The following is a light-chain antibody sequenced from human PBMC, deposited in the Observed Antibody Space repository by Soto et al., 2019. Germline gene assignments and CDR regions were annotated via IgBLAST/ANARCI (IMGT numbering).Light chain of an antibody. Sequence: QSALTQPASVSGSPGQSITISCTGTSSDVGGYNYVSWYQQHPGKAPKLMIYDVSNRPSGVSNRFSGSKSGNTASLTSSGRQAEDEAEYYCSSYTSSSTLVVFGGGTKVTVL. CDR1: SSDVGGYNY. J-gene: IGLJ2*01. CDR2: DVS. V-gene: IGLV2-14*01. CDR3: SSYTSSSTLVV.